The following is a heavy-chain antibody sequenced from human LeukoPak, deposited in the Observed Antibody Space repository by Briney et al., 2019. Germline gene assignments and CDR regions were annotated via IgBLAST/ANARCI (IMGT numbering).Heavy chain of an antibody. D-gene: IGHD2-8*01. Sequence: PGGSLRLSCAACGFTFTTYVMHWVRQAPGKGLDWVALIWDDGNNKYYADSVKGRFTISRDNSKNTLYLQMNSLRAEDTAVYYCARDNGEWRLNWFDHWGQGTLVTVSS. CDR2: IWDDGNNK. CDR1: GFTFTTYV. CDR3: ARDNGEWRLNWFDH. J-gene: IGHJ5*02. V-gene: IGHV3-33*01.